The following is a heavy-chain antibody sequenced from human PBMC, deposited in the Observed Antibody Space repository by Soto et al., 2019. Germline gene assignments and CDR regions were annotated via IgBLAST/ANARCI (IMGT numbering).Heavy chain of an antibody. D-gene: IGHD3-10*01. V-gene: IGHV3-30*18. CDR3: AKDVGNYYGSGSYFHDFDY. J-gene: IGHJ4*02. CDR2: ISYDGSNK. CDR1: GFTFSSYG. Sequence: PGGSLRLSCAASGFTFSSYGMHWVRQAPGKGLEWVAVISYDGSNKYYADSVKGRFTISRDNSKNTLYLQMNSLRAEDTAVYYCAKDVGNYYGSGSYFHDFDYWGQETLVTVSS.